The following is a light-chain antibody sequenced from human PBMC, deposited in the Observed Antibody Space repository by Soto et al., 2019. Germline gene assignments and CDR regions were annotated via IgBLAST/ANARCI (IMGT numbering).Light chain of an antibody. J-gene: IGKJ2*01. V-gene: IGKV3D-15*01. CDR3: HQYNSWPRT. Sequence: EIEMTQSPATLSMSPGEGATVSCRDSQSVSSKLAWYQQKPGQAPRLLIYAASTRAPGIPARFSGSGSGTEFILTISSLQSEDFAVYYCHQYNSWPRTFGQGTKLENK. CDR2: AAS. CDR1: QSVSSK.